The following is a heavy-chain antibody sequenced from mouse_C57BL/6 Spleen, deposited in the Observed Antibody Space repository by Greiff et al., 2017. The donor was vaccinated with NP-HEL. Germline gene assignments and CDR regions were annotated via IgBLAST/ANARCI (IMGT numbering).Heavy chain of an antibody. CDR3: ARPNWDYAMDY. Sequence: QVQLQQSGAELVRPGTSVQVSCPASGYAFPTYLIEWVKQRPGQGLEWIGVINPGSGGTNYNEKFKGKATLTADKSSSTAYMQLSSLTSEDSAVYFCARPNWDYAMDYWGQGTSVTVSS. CDR2: INPGSGGT. CDR1: GYAFPTYL. D-gene: IGHD4-1*01. V-gene: IGHV1-54*01. J-gene: IGHJ4*01.